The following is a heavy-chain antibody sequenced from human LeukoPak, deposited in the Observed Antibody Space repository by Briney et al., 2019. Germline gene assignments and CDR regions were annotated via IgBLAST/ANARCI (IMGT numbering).Heavy chain of an antibody. CDR3: HGGYAYGLENVDY. J-gene: IGHJ4*02. CDR1: GLLFSNYA. Sequence: LRLXCXXSGLLFSNYAMSWVRLSRGKGLEWITAITRSGDTTHYADSVKGRFTISRNNAKNTVYLQMTGLTVEDSGVYYCHGGYAYGLENVDYWGQGTLVTVSS. D-gene: IGHD3-16*01. V-gene: IGHV3-23*01. CDR2: ITRSGDTT.